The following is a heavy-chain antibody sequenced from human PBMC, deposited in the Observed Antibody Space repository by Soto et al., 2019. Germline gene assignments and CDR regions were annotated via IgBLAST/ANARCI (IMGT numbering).Heavy chain of an antibody. J-gene: IGHJ4*02. Sequence: PSETLSLTCTVSGGSISSYYWSWIRQPLGKGLEWIGYIYYSGNTNYNPSLKSRVTISVDTSKNHFSLKLSSVTAAGTAVYYCASGTYCSGGSCYPKIFDYWGQGTLVTVSS. CDR1: GGSISSYY. CDR2: IYYSGNT. V-gene: IGHV4-59*08. CDR3: ASGTYCSGGSCYPKIFDY. D-gene: IGHD2-15*01.